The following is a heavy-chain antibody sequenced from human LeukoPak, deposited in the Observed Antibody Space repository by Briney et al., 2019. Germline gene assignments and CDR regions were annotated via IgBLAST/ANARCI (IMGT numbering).Heavy chain of an antibody. CDR1: GFTFSSPA. D-gene: IGHD1-26*01. CDR2: ITPSGDGT. CDR3: AKDSPVATW. J-gene: IGHJ4*02. Sequence: GGSLRLSCVASGFTFSSPAMSWVRQTPGKGLEWVSSITPSGDGTYYAASVKGRFTISRDNSKNTLYLQVDSLRADDTANYYCAKDSPVATWWGQGTLVTVSS. V-gene: IGHV3-23*01.